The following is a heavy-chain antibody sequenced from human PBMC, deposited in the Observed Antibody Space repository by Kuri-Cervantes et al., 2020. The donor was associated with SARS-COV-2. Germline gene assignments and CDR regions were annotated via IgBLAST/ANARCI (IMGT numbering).Heavy chain of an antibody. V-gene: IGHV4-34*01. Sequence: GSLRLSCAVYGGSFSGYYWSWIRQPPGKGLEWIGEINHSGSTNYNPSLKSRVTISVDTSKNQFSLKLSSVTAADTAVYYRARRPRSGYLASYYYYGMDVWGQGTTVTVSS. CDR3: ARRPRSGYLASYYYYGMDV. J-gene: IGHJ6*02. D-gene: IGHD3-22*01. CDR1: GGSFSGYY. CDR2: INHSGST.